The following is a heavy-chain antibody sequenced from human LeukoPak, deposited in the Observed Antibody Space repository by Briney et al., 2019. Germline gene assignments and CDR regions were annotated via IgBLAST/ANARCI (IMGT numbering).Heavy chain of an antibody. J-gene: IGHJ5*02. V-gene: IGHV3-7*03. D-gene: IGHD6-13*01. CDR1: GFTFSSYW. CDR3: AKGSTGYSRIAAAGFFDP. Sequence: PGGSLRLSCAASGFTFSSYWMSWVRQAPGKGLEWVANIKQDGSDKYYADSVKGRFTISRDNSKNTLYLQMNSLRAEDTAVYYCAKGSTGYSRIAAAGFFDPWGQGTLVTVSS. CDR2: IKQDGSDK.